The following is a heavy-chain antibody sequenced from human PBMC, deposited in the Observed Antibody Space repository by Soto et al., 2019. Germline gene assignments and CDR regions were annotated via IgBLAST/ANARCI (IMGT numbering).Heavy chain of an antibody. CDR1: GGSVNIGTYY. Sequence: PSETLSLTCTVPGGSVNIGTYYWSWIRQPPGKGLEWIGFIHSSGTTYYNPSLKSRVTISVDTSKNQFSLKLNSVTAADTAVYYCARHNYGSGSTYFDYWGQGTLVTVSS. CDR3: ARHNYGSGSTYFDY. V-gene: IGHV4-61*01. CDR2: IHSSGTT. J-gene: IGHJ4*02. D-gene: IGHD3-10*01.